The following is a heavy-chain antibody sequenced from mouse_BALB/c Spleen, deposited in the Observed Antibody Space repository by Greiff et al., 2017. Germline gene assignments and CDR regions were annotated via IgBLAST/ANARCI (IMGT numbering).Heavy chain of an antibody. CDR3: ARWTTAYYFDY. J-gene: IGHJ2*01. Sequence: VQLKESGPGLVKPSQSLSLTCTVTGYSITSDYAWNWIRQFPGNKLEWMGYISYSGSTSYNPSLKSRISITRDTSKNQFFLQLNSVTTEDTATYYCARWTTAYYFDYWGQGTTLTVSS. D-gene: IGHD1-2*01. CDR2: ISYSGST. CDR1: GYSITSDYA. V-gene: IGHV3-2*02.